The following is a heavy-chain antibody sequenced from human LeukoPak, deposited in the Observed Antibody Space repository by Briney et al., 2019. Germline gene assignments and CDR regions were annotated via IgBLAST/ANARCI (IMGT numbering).Heavy chain of an antibody. J-gene: IGHJ6*04. CDR1: GGAFSGYY. CDR3: AAVSIGVAELLV. Sequence: SETLSLTCTVYGGAFSGYYWSWIRQPPGKGLGWTGYIYYSGSTNYNPSLNRRITISIATSKNQFSLKLSSVTAAATAPYICAAVSIGVAELLVWGKGTTVTITA. V-gene: IGHV4-59*01. D-gene: IGHD6-6*01. CDR2: IYYSGST.